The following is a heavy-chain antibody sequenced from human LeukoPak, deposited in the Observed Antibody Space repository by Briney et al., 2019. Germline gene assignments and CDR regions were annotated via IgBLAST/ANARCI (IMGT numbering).Heavy chain of an antibody. CDR1: GFTFSSYA. Sequence: PGGSLRLSCAASGFTFSSYAMSWVRQAPGKGLEWVSAIGGSGGSTYYADSVKGRFTISRDNSKNTLYLQMNSLRAEDTAVYYCAKGRVGCSSTSCSDFDYWGQGTLVTVSS. J-gene: IGHJ4*02. D-gene: IGHD2-2*01. CDR2: IGGSGGST. V-gene: IGHV3-23*01. CDR3: AKGRVGCSSTSCSDFDY.